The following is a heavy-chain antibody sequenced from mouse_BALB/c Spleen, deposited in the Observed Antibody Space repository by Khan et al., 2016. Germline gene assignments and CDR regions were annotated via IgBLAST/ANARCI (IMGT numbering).Heavy chain of an antibody. CDR1: GYTFTNYV. J-gene: IGHJ2*01. D-gene: IGHD2-2*01. CDR2: INPYNAGT. Sequence: VQLQQSGPELVKPGASVKMSCKASGYTFTNYVMHWVKQKPGQGLEWIGYINPYNAGTKYNEKFKGKATLTSDRSSSTAYMELSSLTSEDSAVYYCSRDYYGYDADYWGQDTTVSVSS. V-gene: IGHV1S136*01. CDR3: SRDYYGYDADY.